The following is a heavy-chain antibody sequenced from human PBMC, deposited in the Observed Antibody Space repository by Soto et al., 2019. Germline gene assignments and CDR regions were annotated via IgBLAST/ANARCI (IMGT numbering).Heavy chain of an antibody. J-gene: IGHJ6*02. D-gene: IGHD3-3*01. Sequence: ASVKVSCKASGYTFTSYDINWVRQATGQGLEWMGWMNPNSGNTGYAQKFHGGVTMTRNTSISTAYMELSSLRSEDTAVYYFARGMVFWSGYALLNYYYYGMDVWGQGTTVTVS. V-gene: IGHV1-8*01. CDR1: GYTFTSYD. CDR3: ARGMVFWSGYALLNYYYYGMDV. CDR2: MNPNSGNT.